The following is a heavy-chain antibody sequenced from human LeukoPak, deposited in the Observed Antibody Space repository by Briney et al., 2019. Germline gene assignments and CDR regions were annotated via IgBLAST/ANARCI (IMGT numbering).Heavy chain of an antibody. V-gene: IGHV3-11*04. CDR2: ISSSGSTI. CDR1: GFTVSSAY. D-gene: IGHD6-19*01. Sequence: GGSLRLSCAVSGFTVSSAYMSWIRQAPGKGLEWVSYISSSGSTIYYADSVKGRSTISRDNTKNSLYLQMNSLRAEDTAVYYCARGPRAGHFDYWGQGTLVTVSS. J-gene: IGHJ4*02. CDR3: ARGPRAGHFDY.